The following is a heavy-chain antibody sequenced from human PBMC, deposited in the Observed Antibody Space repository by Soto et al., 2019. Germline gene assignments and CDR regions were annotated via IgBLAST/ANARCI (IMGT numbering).Heavy chain of an antibody. Sequence: ASVKVSCEVSGYTLTELSMHWVRQAPGKGLEWMGGFDPEDGETIYAQKFQGRVTMTEDTSTDTAYMELSSLRSEDTAVYYCATIAAAVWDAFDIWGQGTMVTVSS. CDR1: GYTLTELS. CDR3: ATIAAAVWDAFDI. D-gene: IGHD6-13*01. J-gene: IGHJ3*02. V-gene: IGHV1-24*01. CDR2: FDPEDGET.